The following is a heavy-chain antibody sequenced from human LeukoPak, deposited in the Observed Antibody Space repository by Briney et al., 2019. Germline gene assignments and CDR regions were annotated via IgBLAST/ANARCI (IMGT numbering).Heavy chain of an antibody. Sequence: ASVKVSCKASGYTFTGYYMHWVRQAPGQGLEWMGWINPNSGGTNYAQKSQGRVTMTRDTSISTAYMELSRLRSDDTAVYYCARDGPPYCSSTSRYMSNWFDPWGQGTLVTVSS. D-gene: IGHD2-2*02. CDR3: ARDGPPYCSSTSRYMSNWFDP. CDR2: INPNSGGT. V-gene: IGHV1-2*02. CDR1: GYTFTGYY. J-gene: IGHJ5*02.